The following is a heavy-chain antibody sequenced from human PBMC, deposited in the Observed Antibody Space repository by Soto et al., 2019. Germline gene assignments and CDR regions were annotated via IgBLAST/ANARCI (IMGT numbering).Heavy chain of an antibody. V-gene: IGHV3-48*03. Sequence: EVQLVESGGGLVQPGGSLRLSCAASRFIFSSYEMNWVRQAPGKGLEWVSKISSSGGTTDYPDSVKGRFTISRDNAKNSLYLQMNSRRAEDTAVYYCARGWVDGLHFDSWGQGTLVTVSS. CDR1: RFIFSSYE. D-gene: IGHD5-12*01. CDR3: ARGWVDGLHFDS. J-gene: IGHJ4*02. CDR2: ISSSGGTT.